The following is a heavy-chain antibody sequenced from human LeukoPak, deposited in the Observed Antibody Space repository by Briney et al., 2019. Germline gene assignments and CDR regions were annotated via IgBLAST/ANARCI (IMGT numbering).Heavy chain of an antibody. Sequence: XWVRXAPXXXXXWMGGIIPIFGTANYAQKVQGRVTITADESTSTAYMELSSLRSEDTAVYYCARGAYGSGSHNWGQGTLVTVSS. CDR2: IIPIFGTA. J-gene: IGHJ4*02. D-gene: IGHD3-10*01. CDR3: ARGAYGSGSHN. V-gene: IGHV1-69*01.